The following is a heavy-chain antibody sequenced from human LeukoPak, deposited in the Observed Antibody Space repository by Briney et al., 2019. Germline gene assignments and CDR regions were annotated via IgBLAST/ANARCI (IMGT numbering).Heavy chain of an antibody. J-gene: IGHJ4*02. Sequence: PGGSLRLSCAASGFTFSSYAMHWVRQAPGKGLEWVAVISYDGSNKYYADSVEGRFTISRDNSKNTLYLQMNSLRAEDTAVYYCARDQCSGGSCYLVDYWGQGTLVTVSS. CDR2: ISYDGSNK. V-gene: IGHV3-30*04. D-gene: IGHD2-15*01. CDR1: GFTFSSYA. CDR3: ARDQCSGGSCYLVDY.